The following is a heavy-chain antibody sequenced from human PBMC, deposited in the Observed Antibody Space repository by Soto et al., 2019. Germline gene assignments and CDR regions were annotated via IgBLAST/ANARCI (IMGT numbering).Heavy chain of an antibody. CDR3: ATYGGDSGGYEYFQR. V-gene: IGHV3-23*01. Sequence: EVQLLESGGGLEPPGGSLSLSCVTSGFTFTSYGMSWVRQAPGKGLEWVSAISGSSDTYYPDSVKGRFTISRDNSRSTLYLQMNSLRAEDTAVYYCATYGGDSGGYEYFQRWGQGCLVTVSS. D-gene: IGHD4-17*01. J-gene: IGHJ1*01. CDR2: ISGSSDT. CDR1: GFTFTSYG.